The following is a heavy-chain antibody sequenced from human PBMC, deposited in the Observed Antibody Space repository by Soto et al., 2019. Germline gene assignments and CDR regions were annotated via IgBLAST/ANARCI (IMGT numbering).Heavy chain of an antibody. V-gene: IGHV1-69*06. CDR3: ARSTGDLYYYYGMDV. CDR2: IIPIFGTA. J-gene: IGHJ6*02. CDR1: GGTFSSYA. D-gene: IGHD7-27*01. Sequence: ASVKVSFKASGGTFSSYAISWLRQAPGQGLEWMGGIIPIFGTANYAQKFQGRVTITADKSTSTAYMELSSLRSEDTAVYYCARSTGDLYYYYGMDVWGQGTTVTVSS.